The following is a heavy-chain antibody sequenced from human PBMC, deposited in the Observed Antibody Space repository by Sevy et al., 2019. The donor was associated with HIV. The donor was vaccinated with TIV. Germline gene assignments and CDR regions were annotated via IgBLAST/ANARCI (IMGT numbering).Heavy chain of an antibody. CDR3: ARALQNYYYGMDV. V-gene: IGHV4-59*01. CDR1: GGSINNYY. CDR2: IYYSGRI. J-gene: IGHJ6*02. Sequence: SETLSLTCTVSGGSINNYYWTWIRQPPGMGLEWIGYIYYSGRIKYNPSLKSRVTISVDTSKNQFSLKLSSVTAADTAVYYCARALQNYYYGMDVWGQWTTVTVSS.